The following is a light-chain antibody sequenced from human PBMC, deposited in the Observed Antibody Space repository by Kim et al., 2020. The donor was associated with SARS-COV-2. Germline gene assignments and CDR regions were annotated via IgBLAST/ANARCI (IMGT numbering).Light chain of an antibody. CDR2: GAS. V-gene: IGKV3-20*01. Sequence: SPGERATLSCRASQTISSNYLAWYQQQPGQAPRLLIYGASSRATGISDRFSGSGSGTDFTLTVSRLEPEDFAVYYCQQYGSSPLTFGGGTKVEIK. CDR3: QQYGSSPLT. CDR1: QTISSNY. J-gene: IGKJ4*01.